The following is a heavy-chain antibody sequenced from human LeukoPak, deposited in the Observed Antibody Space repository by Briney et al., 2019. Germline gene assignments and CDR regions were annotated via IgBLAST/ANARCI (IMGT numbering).Heavy chain of an antibody. J-gene: IGHJ4*02. Sequence: PSETLSLTCTVSGVSITSYYWAWIRQPPGKGLERIGHLYSSGSSSYNPSLESRVVMSVDTSTNQFSLKLNSVTAADTAVYYCARGGAHSGYEFDCWGQGTLVTASS. CDR3: ARGGAHSGYEFDC. CDR2: LYSSGSS. V-gene: IGHV4-59*01. CDR1: GVSITSYY. D-gene: IGHD5-12*01.